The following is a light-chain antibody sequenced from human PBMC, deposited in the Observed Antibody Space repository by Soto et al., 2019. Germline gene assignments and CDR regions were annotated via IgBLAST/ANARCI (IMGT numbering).Light chain of an antibody. J-gene: IGKJ2*02. V-gene: IGKV1-33*01. CDR3: QQFDSVPCT. CDR2: DAA. CDR1: QDIKNY. Sequence: IEMTQSPSALSASAGDRVTITCQASQDIKNYVIWYQQKPGRAPKLLIYDAASLGTGVSSRFRGSGSGTHFTLTISSLQPEDVATYYCQQFDSVPCTFGQGTKLEIK.